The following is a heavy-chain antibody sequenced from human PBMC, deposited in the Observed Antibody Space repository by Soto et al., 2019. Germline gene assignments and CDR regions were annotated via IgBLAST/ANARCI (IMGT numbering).Heavy chain of an antibody. V-gene: IGHV3-23*01. CDR3: AKVDYDFWNGYYTGFDY. CDR1: GFTFSSYA. CDR2: ISGSGGST. Sequence: GGSLRLSCAASGFTFSSYAMSWVRQAPGKGLEWVSAISGSGGSTYYADSVKGRFTISRDNSKNMLYLQMNSLRAEDTAVYYCAKVDYDFWNGYYTGFDYWGQGTLVTVSS. J-gene: IGHJ4*02. D-gene: IGHD3-3*01.